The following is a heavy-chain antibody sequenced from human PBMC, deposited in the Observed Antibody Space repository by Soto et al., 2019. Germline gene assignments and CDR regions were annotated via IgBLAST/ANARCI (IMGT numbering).Heavy chain of an antibody. J-gene: IGHJ4*02. D-gene: IGHD4-17*01. CDR3: ARERDGDYVTDC. CDR1: GFSFSNYG. CDR2: IWYDGSNR. Sequence: QVQLVESGGGVVQPGRSLRLSCAASGFSFSNYGMHWVRQAPGKGLEGVATIWYDGSNRYYADSVKGRFIISRDNSKNTLYLQMNSLRAEDTAVYYCARERDGDYVTDCWCQGTLVTVSS. V-gene: IGHV3-33*01.